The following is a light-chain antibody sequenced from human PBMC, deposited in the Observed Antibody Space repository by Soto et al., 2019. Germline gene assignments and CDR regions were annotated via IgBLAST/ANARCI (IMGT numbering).Light chain of an antibody. V-gene: IGKV3D-20*02. Sequence: EIVLTQSPGTLSLSPGERATLSCRTSQSVRSRNLAWYQQKPGQAPRLLIYDASNRATGIPARFSGSGSGTDFTLTISSLEPEDFAVYYCQQRSNWRGTFGQGTRREIK. CDR2: DAS. CDR1: QSVRSRN. J-gene: IGKJ5*01. CDR3: QQRSNWRGT.